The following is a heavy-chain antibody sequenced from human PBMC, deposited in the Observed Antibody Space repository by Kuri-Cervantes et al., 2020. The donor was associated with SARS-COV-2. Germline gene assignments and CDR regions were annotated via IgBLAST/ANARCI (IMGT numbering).Heavy chain of an antibody. CDR3: ARGGIAVAGRISRGYYYYGMDV. Sequence: ASVKVSCKASGYTFTSYDINWVRQATGQGLEWMGWMNPNSGNTGYAQKFQGRVTMTRNTSISTAYMELSSLRSEDTAVYYCARGGIAVAGRISRGYYYYGMDVWGQGTAVTVSS. CDR2: MNPNSGNT. D-gene: IGHD6-19*01. CDR1: GYTFTSYD. J-gene: IGHJ6*02. V-gene: IGHV1-8*02.